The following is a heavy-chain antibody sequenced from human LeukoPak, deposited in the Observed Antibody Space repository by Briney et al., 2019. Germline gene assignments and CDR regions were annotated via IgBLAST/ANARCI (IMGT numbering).Heavy chain of an antibody. CDR3: AKNAGGYSSSWRFDF. CDR2: ISGSNGNT. CDR1: GFTFSCCA. D-gene: IGHD6-13*01. V-gene: IGHV3-23*01. J-gene: IGHJ4*02. Sequence: TGGSLRLSCAASGFTFSCCAMSWVRQAPGKGLEWVSTISGSNGNTYYTDSVKGRFTISRDNSKNTMYLQVNSLRAEDTAIYYCAKNAGGYSSSWRFDFWGQGTLVTVSS.